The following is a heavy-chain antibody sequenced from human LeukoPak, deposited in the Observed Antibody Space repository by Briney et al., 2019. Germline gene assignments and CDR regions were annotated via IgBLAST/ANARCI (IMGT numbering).Heavy chain of an antibody. D-gene: IGHD3-16*02. J-gene: IGHJ4*02. CDR2: INHSGST. CDR3: ARDDGAYVWGSYRTHFDY. V-gene: IGHV4-34*01. CDR1: GGSFSGYY. Sequence: NPSETLSLTCAVYGGSFSGYYWSWIRQPPGKGLEWIGEINHSGSTNYNPSLKSRVTISVDTSKNQFSLKLSSVTAADTAVYYCARDDGAYVWGSYRTHFDYWGQGTLVTVSS.